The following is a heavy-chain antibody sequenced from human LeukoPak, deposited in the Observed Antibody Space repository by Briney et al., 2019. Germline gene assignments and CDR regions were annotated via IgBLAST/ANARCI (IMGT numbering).Heavy chain of an antibody. Sequence: GGSLRLSCAASGFTFSSYSMNWVRQAPGKGLEWVSSISSSSSYIYYADSVKGRFTISRDNAKNSLYLQMNSLRAEDTAVYYCARDNFVTGITIGGWHYWGQGTLVTVSS. CDR1: GFTFSSYS. CDR2: ISSSSSYI. D-gene: IGHD3-10*01. CDR3: ARDNFVTGITIGGWHY. J-gene: IGHJ4*02. V-gene: IGHV3-21*01.